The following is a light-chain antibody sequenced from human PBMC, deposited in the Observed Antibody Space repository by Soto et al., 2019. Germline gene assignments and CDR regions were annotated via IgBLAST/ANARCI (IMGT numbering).Light chain of an antibody. CDR3: KQALQTPL. Sequence: DIAMTQSPLSLPVPPGEPASISCSSIQSLLHSNGHNYLVWYLQKSRQSPQLLIYLGANRASRVPDRFSGSGAGTDFTLKISRVEAEDVGVYYCKQALQTPLFGGGTKVEIK. CDR1: QSLLHSNGHNY. J-gene: IGKJ4*02. V-gene: IGKV2-28*01. CDR2: LGA.